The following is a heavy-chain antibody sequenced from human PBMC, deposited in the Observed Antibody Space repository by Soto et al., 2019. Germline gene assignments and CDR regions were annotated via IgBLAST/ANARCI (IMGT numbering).Heavy chain of an antibody. CDR1: GASIRSDY. V-gene: IGHV4-59*08. Sequence: QVQLQESGPGLVKPSETLSLTCAVSGASIRSDYWSWIRQIPGRGLEWIGYIYDSERTNYNPSLRSRVTISADTAKTQFALKVRSVTAADTAVYYCARQWDSWGQGILVTVSS. J-gene: IGHJ4*02. CDR2: IYDSERT. CDR3: ARQWDS.